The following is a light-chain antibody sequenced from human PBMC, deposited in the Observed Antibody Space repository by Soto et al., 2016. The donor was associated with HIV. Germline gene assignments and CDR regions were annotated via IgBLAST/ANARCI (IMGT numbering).Light chain of an antibody. CDR2: QDT. Sequence: SYELTQPPSVSVSPGQTATITCSGDKLGDKYVCWYQQKPGQSPALLIYQDTKRPSGIPERFSGSNSGNTATLTISGTQAMDEADYYCQAWDTSTVVFGGGTKLTVL. J-gene: IGLJ2*01. CDR3: QAWDTSTVV. CDR1: KLGDKY. V-gene: IGLV3-1*01.